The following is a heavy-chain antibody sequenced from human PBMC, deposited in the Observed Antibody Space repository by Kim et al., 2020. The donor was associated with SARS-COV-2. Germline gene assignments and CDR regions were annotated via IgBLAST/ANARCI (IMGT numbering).Heavy chain of an antibody. J-gene: IGHJ4*02. D-gene: IGHD3-22*01. CDR1: GGTFSSYA. CDR3: ARGSDYYDSSGYGFDY. V-gene: IGHV1-69*13. Sequence: SVKVSCKASGGTFSSYAISWVRQAPGQGLEWMGGIIPIFGTANYAQKFQGRVTITADESTSTAYMELSSLRSEDTAVYYCARGSDYYDSSGYGFDYWAREPWSPSPQ. CDR2: IIPIFGTA.